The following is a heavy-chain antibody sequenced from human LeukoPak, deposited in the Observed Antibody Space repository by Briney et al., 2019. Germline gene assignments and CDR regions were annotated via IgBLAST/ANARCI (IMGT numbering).Heavy chain of an antibody. V-gene: IGHV3-66*01. CDR3: ARAAPTRTLIGSGADY. Sequence: SGGSLRLSCAASGFTVSSNYMSWVRQAPGKGLEWVSVIYSGGSTYYADSVKGRFTISRDNARNSLYLQMNSLRVEDTAVYYCARAAPTRTLIGSGADYWGQGTLVTVSS. CDR1: GFTVSSNY. CDR2: IYSGGST. J-gene: IGHJ4*02. D-gene: IGHD3-22*01.